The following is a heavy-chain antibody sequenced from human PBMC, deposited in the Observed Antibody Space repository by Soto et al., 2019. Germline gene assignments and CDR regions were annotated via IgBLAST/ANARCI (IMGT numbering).Heavy chain of an antibody. J-gene: IGHJ4*02. CDR2: IWYDGSNK. V-gene: IGHV3-33*01. D-gene: IGHD3-22*01. CDR1: GFTFSSYG. CDR3: ARDYIEYYYDSSGSTLDY. Sequence: GGALRLSCAASGFTFSSYGMHRVRPAPGKGLEWVAVIWYDGSNKYYADSMKGRFNISRDNSKNTLYLQMNSLRAEDTAVYYCARDYIEYYYDSSGSTLDYWGQGTLVTVSS.